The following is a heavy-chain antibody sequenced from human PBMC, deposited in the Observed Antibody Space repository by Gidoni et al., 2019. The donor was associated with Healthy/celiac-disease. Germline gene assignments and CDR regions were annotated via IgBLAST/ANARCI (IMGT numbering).Heavy chain of an antibody. CDR3: ASVIEYSSSIDY. CDR1: GGPISRCRYY. CDR2: IYYSGST. D-gene: IGHD6-6*01. V-gene: IGHV4-31*03. J-gene: IGHJ4*02. Sequence: QVQLQESGPGLVKPSQNLSLTCTVSGGPISRCRYYWSWIRQHPGKGLDGIGYIYYSGSTYYNPSLRIRVTISVDTSKNQFSLKLSSVTAADTAVYYCASVIEYSSSIDYWGQGTLVTVSS.